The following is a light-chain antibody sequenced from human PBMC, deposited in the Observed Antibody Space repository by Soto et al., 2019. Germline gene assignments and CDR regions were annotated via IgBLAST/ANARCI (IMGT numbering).Light chain of an antibody. CDR1: QSIISSY. V-gene: IGKV3-20*01. CDR2: GAS. Sequence: ETVLTQSPATLSVSPGERATLSCRASQSIISSYLAWYQQKTGQAPRLLIYGASSRATGTPDRFSGSGSGTDFTLTISRLEPEDSEVYYCQQYGSWTFGQGTKVDIK. J-gene: IGKJ1*01. CDR3: QQYGSWT.